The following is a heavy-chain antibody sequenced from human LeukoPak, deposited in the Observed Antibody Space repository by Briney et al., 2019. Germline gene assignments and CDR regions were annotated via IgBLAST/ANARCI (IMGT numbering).Heavy chain of an antibody. V-gene: IGHV3-30*18. CDR2: ISYDGSNK. Sequence: GGSLRLSCAASGFTFSSYGMHWVRQAPGKGLEGVAVISYDGSNKYYADSVKGRFTISRDNSKNTLYLQMYSLRAEDTAVYYCAKTPYSGPHIDYWGQGTLVTVSS. CDR1: GFTFSSYG. D-gene: IGHD1-26*01. J-gene: IGHJ4*02. CDR3: AKTPYSGPHIDY.